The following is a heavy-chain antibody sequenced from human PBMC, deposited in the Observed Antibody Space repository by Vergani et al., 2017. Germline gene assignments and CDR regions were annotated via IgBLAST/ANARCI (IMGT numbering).Heavy chain of an antibody. CDR1: GYIFTGYY. CDR3: ARDRILAGYGYRDV. D-gene: IGHD3-9*01. CDR2: INPNSGGT. J-gene: IGHJ6*02. Sequence: QVQLVQSGAEVKKPGASVKVSFKASGYIFTGYYMHWVRQAPGQGLEWMGWINPNSGGTNYAQQFQGRVTMTMDTSVSTAYIEMSRLRSGDTAVYYCARDRILAGYGYRDVWGQ. V-gene: IGHV1-2*02.